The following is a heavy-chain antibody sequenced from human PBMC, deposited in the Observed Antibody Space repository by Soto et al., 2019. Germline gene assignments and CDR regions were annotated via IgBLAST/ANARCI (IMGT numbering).Heavy chain of an antibody. Sequence: PGGSLRLSCAASGFTFSGSAMHWVRQASGKGLEWVGRIRSKANSYAKAYAASVKGRFTISRDDSKNTAYLQMNSLKTEDTAVYYCTRIQAARDFDYWGQGTLVTVSS. CDR2: IRSKANSYAK. D-gene: IGHD6-6*01. V-gene: IGHV3-73*01. CDR1: GFTFSGSA. J-gene: IGHJ4*02. CDR3: TRIQAARDFDY.